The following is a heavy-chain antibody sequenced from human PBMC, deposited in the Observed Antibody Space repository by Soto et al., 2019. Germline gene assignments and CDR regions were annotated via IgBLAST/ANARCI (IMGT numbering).Heavy chain of an antibody. J-gene: IGHJ6*02. Sequence: QVQLVQSGAEVKKPGSSVKVSCKASGGTFGSYAITWVRRAPGQGLEWLGGIIPILNSPAYAQKFQARVVITADEITNNAYMELNSLRFDDTAVYYCAREAPYCTSATCPKFYDMDVWGQGTTVTVAS. D-gene: IGHD2-2*01. CDR1: GGTFGSYA. CDR2: IIPILNSP. CDR3: AREAPYCTSATCPKFYDMDV. V-gene: IGHV1-69*01.